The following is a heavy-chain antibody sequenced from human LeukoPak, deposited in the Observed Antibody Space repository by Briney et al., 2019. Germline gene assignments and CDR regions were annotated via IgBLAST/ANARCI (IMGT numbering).Heavy chain of an antibody. CDR1: GFTFSSYS. Sequence: GGSLRLSCAASGFTFSSYSMNWVRQAPGKGLEWVSSISSSSSYIYYADSVKGRFTISRDNAKNSLYLQMNSLRAEDTAVYYCARFTARRGHIDYWGQGTLVTVSS. J-gene: IGHJ4*02. D-gene: IGHD3-10*01. CDR3: ARFTARRGHIDY. CDR2: ISSSSSYI. V-gene: IGHV3-21*01.